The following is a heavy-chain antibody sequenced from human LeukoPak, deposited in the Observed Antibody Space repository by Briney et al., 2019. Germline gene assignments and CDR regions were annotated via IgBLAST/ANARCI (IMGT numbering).Heavy chain of an antibody. D-gene: IGHD3-16*01. Sequence: GGSLRLSCAASGFTLSSYWMHWVRQAPGKGLVWVSLINSDGSSRNYADSVKGRFTISRDNAKNTLYLQMNSLRAEDTAVYYCARESGQSSYGQPVDYWGQGTLVAVSS. V-gene: IGHV3-74*01. J-gene: IGHJ4*02. CDR2: INSDGSSR. CDR3: ARESGQSSYGQPVDY. CDR1: GFTLSSYW.